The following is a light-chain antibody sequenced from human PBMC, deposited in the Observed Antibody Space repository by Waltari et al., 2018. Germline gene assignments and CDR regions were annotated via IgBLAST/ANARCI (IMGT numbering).Light chain of an antibody. Sequence: DIQMTQSPSSLSASVGDRVTITCRASQSISSYVNWYQQKPWKAPKPLIYAASSLQSGVPLRFSGSGSGTDFTLTISSLQPEDFATYYCQQSYSTPRTFGQGTKVEIK. V-gene: IGKV1-39*01. CDR3: QQSYSTPRT. CDR1: QSISSY. J-gene: IGKJ1*01. CDR2: AAS.